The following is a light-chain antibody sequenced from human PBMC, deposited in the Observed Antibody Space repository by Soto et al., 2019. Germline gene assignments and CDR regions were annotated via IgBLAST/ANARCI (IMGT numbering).Light chain of an antibody. V-gene: IGLV2-14*01. CDR3: SSYTSSSTQV. CDR2: EVS. CDR1: SSDVGGYNY. J-gene: IGLJ1*01. Sequence: QSALTQPASVSGSPGQSITISCTGTSSDVGGYNYVSWYQQHPGKAPKLMIYEVSNRPSGVSHRFSGSKSGNTASLTISGLQAEDEDDYYCSSYTSSSTQVFGTGTKLTVL.